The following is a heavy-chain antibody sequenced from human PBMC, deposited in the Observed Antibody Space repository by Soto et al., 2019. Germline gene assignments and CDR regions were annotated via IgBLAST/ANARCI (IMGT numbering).Heavy chain of an antibody. V-gene: IGHV4-39*01. Sequence: SETLSITCSVSGGSINSNNYYWAWIRQPPGKGLAWIASIYYDGSTYYNPSLKSRVTISVDASKNRFYLQLRSVTAADTAVYYCAKVVVAATRHADFHSWGQGTLVTVSS. J-gene: IGHJ4*02. CDR2: IYYDGST. CDR3: AKVVVAATRHADFHS. D-gene: IGHD2-15*01. CDR1: GGSINSNNYY.